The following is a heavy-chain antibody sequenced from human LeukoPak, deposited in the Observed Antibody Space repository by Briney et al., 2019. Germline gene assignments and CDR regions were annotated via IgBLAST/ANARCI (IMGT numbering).Heavy chain of an antibody. V-gene: IGHV3-23*01. Sequence: GGSLTLSCAASGFTFSRYAMSWVRQAPRKGLEWVSASSGSGTITYYADSMKGRFTISRDNSKDTLYLQMNSLRAEDTAIYFCAILTTHSSSSQFDYWGQGTLVTVSS. D-gene: IGHD6-6*01. J-gene: IGHJ4*02. CDR1: GFTFSRYA. CDR2: SSGSGTIT. CDR3: AILTTHSSSSQFDY.